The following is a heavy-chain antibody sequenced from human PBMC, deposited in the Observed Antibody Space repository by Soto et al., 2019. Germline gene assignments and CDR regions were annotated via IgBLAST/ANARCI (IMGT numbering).Heavy chain of an antibody. D-gene: IGHD1-1*01. CDR2: ISAHNGNT. CDR1: GYAFTTYG. V-gene: IGHV1-18*01. J-gene: IGHJ4*02. Sequence: QVPLVQSGAEVKKPGASVKVSCQGSGYAFTTYGITWVRQAPGQGLEWMGWISAHNGNTNYAQKLQGRVTVTRDTSTSTAYMELRSLRSDDTAVYYCARVRYGDYWGQGALVTVSS. CDR3: ARVRYGDY.